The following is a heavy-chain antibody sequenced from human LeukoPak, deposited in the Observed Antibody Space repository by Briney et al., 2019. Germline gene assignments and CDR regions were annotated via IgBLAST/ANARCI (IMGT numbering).Heavy chain of an antibody. J-gene: IGHJ4*02. CDR1: GFTFSSYS. Sequence: GGSLRLSCAASGFTFSSYSMNWVRQAPGKGLEWVSSISSSSSYISYADSVKGRFTMSRDNAKNSLYLQMNSLRAEDTAVYYCARDGSYCSGGSCYFDYWGQGTLVTVSS. V-gene: IGHV3-21*01. CDR3: ARDGSYCSGGSCYFDY. CDR2: ISSSSSYI. D-gene: IGHD2-15*01.